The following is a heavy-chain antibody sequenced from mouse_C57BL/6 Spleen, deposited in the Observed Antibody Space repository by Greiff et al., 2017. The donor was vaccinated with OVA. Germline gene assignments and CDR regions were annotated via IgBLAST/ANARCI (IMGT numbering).Heavy chain of an antibody. V-gene: IGHV1-50*01. D-gene: IGHD1-1*01. CDR1: GYTFTSYW. J-gene: IGHJ3*01. CDR3: ARGTTEERRFAY. CDR2: IDPSDSYT. Sequence: QVQLQQPGAELVKPGASVKLSCKASGYTFTSYWMQWVKQRPGQGLEWIGEIDPSDSYTNYNQKFKGQATLTVDTSSSTAYMQLSSLTSEDSAVYYCARGTTEERRFAYWGQGTLVTVSA.